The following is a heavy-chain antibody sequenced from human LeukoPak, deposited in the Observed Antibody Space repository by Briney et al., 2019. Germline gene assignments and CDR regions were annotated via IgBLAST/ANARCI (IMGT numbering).Heavy chain of an antibody. CDR1: GYTFTSYY. V-gene: IGHV1-46*01. Sequence: ASVRVSCTASGYTFTSYYMHWVRQAPGQGLEWMGIINPSGGSTTYAQKFQGRVTMTRDTSTSTVYMELSSLRSEDTAVYYCERVSRVDILTGPYFDYWGQGTLVTVSS. J-gene: IGHJ4*02. D-gene: IGHD3-9*01. CDR2: INPSGGST. CDR3: ERVSRVDILTGPYFDY.